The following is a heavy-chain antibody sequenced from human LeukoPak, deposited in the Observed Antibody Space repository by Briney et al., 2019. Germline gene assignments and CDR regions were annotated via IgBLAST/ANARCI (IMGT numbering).Heavy chain of an antibody. CDR1: GFDFGNYA. Sequence: SLRLSCAASGFDFGNYAMHWVRQAPGKGVQWVSGINWSSKMVAYAASVKGRFTISRDNAKNSLYLQMNSLTSEDTAFYFCAKGSLEMATVDFEFWGQGTLVTVSS. CDR3: AKGSLEMATVDFEF. D-gene: IGHD5-24*01. CDR2: INWSSKMV. V-gene: IGHV3-9*01. J-gene: IGHJ4*02.